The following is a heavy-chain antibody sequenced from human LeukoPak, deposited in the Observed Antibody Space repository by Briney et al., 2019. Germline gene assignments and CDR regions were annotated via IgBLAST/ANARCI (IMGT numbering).Heavy chain of an antibody. V-gene: IGHV4-38-2*01. Sequence: SETLSLTCAVSGYSISSGYYWGRIRQPPGKGLEWIGSIYHSGSTYYNPSLKSRVTISVDTSKNQFSLKLSSVTAADTAVYYCARHIRDGYSDYWGQGTLVTVSS. D-gene: IGHD5-24*01. CDR3: ARHIRDGYSDY. CDR2: IYHSGST. CDR1: GYSISSGYY. J-gene: IGHJ4*02.